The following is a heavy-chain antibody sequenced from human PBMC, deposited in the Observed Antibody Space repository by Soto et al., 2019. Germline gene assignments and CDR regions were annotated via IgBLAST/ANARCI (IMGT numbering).Heavy chain of an antibody. J-gene: IGHJ4*02. Sequence: GGSLRLSCAASGFTFSSYGMHWVRQAPGKGLEWVAVISYDGSNKYYADSVKGRFTISRDNSKNTLYLQMNSLRAEDTAVYYCAKDLFYSGSPLEGYFDYWGQGTLVTVAS. V-gene: IGHV3-30*18. CDR2: ISYDGSNK. CDR1: GFTFSSYG. D-gene: IGHD1-26*01. CDR3: AKDLFYSGSPLEGYFDY.